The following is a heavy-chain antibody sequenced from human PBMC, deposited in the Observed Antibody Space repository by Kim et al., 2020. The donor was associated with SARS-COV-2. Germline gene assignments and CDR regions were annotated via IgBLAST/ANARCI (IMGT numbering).Heavy chain of an antibody. CDR3: ASEGDYDSSGPIRPGAFDI. V-gene: IGHV3-11*01. CDR1: GFTFSDYY. D-gene: IGHD3-22*01. CDR2: ISSSGSTI. J-gene: IGHJ3*02. Sequence: GGSLRLSCAASGFTFSDYYMSWIRQAPGKGLEWVSYISSSGSTIYYADSVKGRFTISRDNAKNSLYLQMNNLRAEDTAVYYCASEGDYDSSGPIRPGAFDIWGQGTMVTVSS.